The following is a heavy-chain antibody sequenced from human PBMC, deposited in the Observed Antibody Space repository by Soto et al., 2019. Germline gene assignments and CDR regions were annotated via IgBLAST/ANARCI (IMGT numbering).Heavy chain of an antibody. V-gene: IGHV3-23*01. J-gene: IGHJ4*02. D-gene: IGHD3-10*01. CDR2: ISGSGDNT. CDR3: AKDPRGSGPDFDN. Sequence: GGSLRLSCAASGLTFSTYGMSWVRQAPGKGLEWVSAISGSGDNTFYADSVKGRFTISRGNSKNTLYLQMNSLRAEDTAVYYCAKDPRGSGPDFDNWGQGTLVTVSS. CDR1: GLTFSTYG.